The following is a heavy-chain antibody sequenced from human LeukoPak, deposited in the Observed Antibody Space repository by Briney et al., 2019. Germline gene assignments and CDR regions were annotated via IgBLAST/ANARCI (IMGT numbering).Heavy chain of an antibody. CDR3: ARGPHSYGSKTLDY. CDR2: IYHSGST. J-gene: IGHJ4*02. Sequence: SETLSLTCTVSGGSISSGSYYWSWIRQPAGKGLEWIGSIYHSGSTYYNPSLKSRVTISVDASKNHFSLKLSSVTAADTAVYYCARGPHSYGSKTLDYWGQGTLVTVSS. CDR1: GGSISSGSYY. D-gene: IGHD5-18*01. V-gene: IGHV4-39*01.